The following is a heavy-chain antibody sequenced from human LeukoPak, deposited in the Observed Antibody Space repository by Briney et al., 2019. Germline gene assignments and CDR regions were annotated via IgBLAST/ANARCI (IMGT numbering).Heavy chain of an antibody. Sequence: GGSLILSCAASGFTFSDYYMSWIRQAPGKGLEGGSYISRSGRTIYYADSLKGRFTISRDNAKNSLYLQMNSLRAEDTAVYYCARDNYYYYMDVWGKGTTVTVSS. V-gene: IGHV3-11*04. J-gene: IGHJ6*03. CDR1: GFTFSDYY. CDR3: ARDNYYYYMDV. CDR2: ISRSGRTI.